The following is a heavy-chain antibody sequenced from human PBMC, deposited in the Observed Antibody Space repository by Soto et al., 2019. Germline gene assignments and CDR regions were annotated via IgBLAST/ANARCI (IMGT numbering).Heavy chain of an antibody. V-gene: IGHV3-20*01. J-gene: IGHJ6*03. Sequence: GESLKISCAASGFTFDDYGMSWVRQAPGKGLEWVSGINWNGGSTGYADSVKGRFTISRDNAKNSLYLQMNSLGAEDTAWYHCAGRARYCTNGVCVGYYYYMDVWGKGTTVTVSS. CDR3: AGRARYCTNGVCVGYYYYMDV. D-gene: IGHD2-8*01. CDR1: GFTFDDYG. CDR2: INWNGGST.